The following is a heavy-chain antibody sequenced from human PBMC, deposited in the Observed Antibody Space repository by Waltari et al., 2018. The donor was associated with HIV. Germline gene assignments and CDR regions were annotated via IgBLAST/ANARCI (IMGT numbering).Heavy chain of an antibody. D-gene: IGHD6-13*01. CDR1: GYTFTGYY. CDR3: ARDRIAAAGTWLADNWFDP. V-gene: IGHV1-2*02. Sequence: QVQLVQSGAEVKKPGASVKVSCKASGYTFTGYYMHWVRQAPGQGLEWMGWINPNSGGTNYAQKFQGRVTMTRDTSISTAYMELSRLRSDDTAVYYCARDRIAAAGTWLADNWFDPWGQGTLVTVSS. J-gene: IGHJ5*02. CDR2: INPNSGGT.